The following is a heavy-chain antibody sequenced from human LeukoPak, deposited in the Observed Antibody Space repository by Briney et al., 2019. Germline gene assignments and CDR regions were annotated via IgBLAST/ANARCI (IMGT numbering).Heavy chain of an antibody. CDR2: IKQDGSEK. V-gene: IGHV3-7*04. CDR1: GFTFSSYW. CDR3: ARAVYYYGSAAPNWFDP. J-gene: IGHJ5*02. Sequence: GGSLRLSCAASGFTFSSYWMSWVRQAPGKGLEWVANIKQDGSEKYYVDSVKGRFTISRDNAKNSLYLQMNSLRAEDTAVYYCARAVYYYGSAAPNWFDPWGQGTLDTVSS. D-gene: IGHD3-10*01.